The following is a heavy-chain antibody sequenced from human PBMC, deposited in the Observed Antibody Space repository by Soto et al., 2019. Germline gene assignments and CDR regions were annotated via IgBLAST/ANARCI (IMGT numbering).Heavy chain of an antibody. CDR3: ARPLFGVVPHLYGMDV. CDR1: GYTFTGYY. CDR2: INPNGGGT. V-gene: IGHV1-2*02. Sequence: ASVKVSCKASGYTFTGYYMHWVLQAPGQGLEWMGWINPNGGGTNYAQKFQGRVTMTRDTSISTAYMELSRLRSDDTAVYYCARPLFGVVPHLYGMDVWGQGNTVTGSS. J-gene: IGHJ6*02. D-gene: IGHD3-3*01.